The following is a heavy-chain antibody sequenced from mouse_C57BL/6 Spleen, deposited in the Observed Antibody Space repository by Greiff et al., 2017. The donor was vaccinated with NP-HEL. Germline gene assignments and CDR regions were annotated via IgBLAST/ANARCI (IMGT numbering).Heavy chain of an antibody. D-gene: IGHD3-2*02. CDR3: ARQAYGDAMDY. J-gene: IGHJ4*01. CDR1: GYSFTGYF. Sequence: VQLQQSGPELVKPGDSVKISCKASGYSFTGYFMNWVMQSHGKSLEWIGRINPYNGDTFYNQKFKGKATLTVDKSSSTAHMELRSLTSEDSAVYYCARQAYGDAMDYWGQGTSVTVSS. V-gene: IGHV1-20*01. CDR2: INPYNGDT.